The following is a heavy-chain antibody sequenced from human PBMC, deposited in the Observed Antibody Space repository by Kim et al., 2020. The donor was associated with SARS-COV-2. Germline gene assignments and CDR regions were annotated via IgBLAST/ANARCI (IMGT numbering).Heavy chain of an antibody. CDR1: GYTFTSYY. J-gene: IGHJ6*02. CDR2: INPSGGST. Sequence: SVKVSCKASGYTFTSYYMHWVRQAPVQGLEWMGIINPSGGSTSYAQKFQGRVTMTRDTSTSTVYMELSSLRSEDTDVYYCARELFCSGGSCYSGLRYYGMDVWGQGTTVTVSS. V-gene: IGHV1-46*01. CDR3: ARELFCSGGSCYSGLRYYGMDV. D-gene: IGHD2-15*01.